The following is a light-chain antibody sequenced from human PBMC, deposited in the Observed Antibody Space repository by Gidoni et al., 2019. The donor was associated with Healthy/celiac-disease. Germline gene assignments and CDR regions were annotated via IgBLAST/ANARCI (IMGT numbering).Light chain of an antibody. J-gene: IGKJ5*01. Sequence: EIVLTQSPATLSLSPGERATLYCRASQSVRSYLAWYQQKPGQAPRPLIYDASNRATGIPARFSGSGSGTDFTLTISSLEPEDFAVYYCQQRSNWPPTFGQGTRLEIK. CDR1: QSVRSY. V-gene: IGKV3-11*01. CDR2: DAS. CDR3: QQRSNWPPT.